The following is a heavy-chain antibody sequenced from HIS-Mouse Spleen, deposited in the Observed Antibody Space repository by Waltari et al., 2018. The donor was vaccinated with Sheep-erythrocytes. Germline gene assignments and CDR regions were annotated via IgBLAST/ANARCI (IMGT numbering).Heavy chain of an antibody. Sequence: QVQLQESGPGLVKPSETLSLTCTVSGGSISSYYWSWIRQPPGKGLEWIGYIYYSGSTNYNPSLKSGVTISVDTSKNQFSLKLSSMTAADTAVYYCARSRFDYYDSSGYYIFDYWGQGTLVTVSS. CDR3: ARSRFDYYDSSGYYIFDY. J-gene: IGHJ4*02. CDR1: GGSISSYY. CDR2: IYYSGST. D-gene: IGHD3-22*01. V-gene: IGHV4-59*01.